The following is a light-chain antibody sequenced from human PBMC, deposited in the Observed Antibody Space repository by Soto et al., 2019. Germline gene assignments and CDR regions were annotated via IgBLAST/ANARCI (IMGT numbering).Light chain of an antibody. CDR3: KQYGRSPPSRT. J-gene: IGKJ1*01. V-gene: IGKV3-20*01. CDR2: GAS. Sequence: ETVVTQSPGTLSLSPGERATLSCRASQSVGSNYVPWYQQKPGQAPRLLFYGASSRATGIPDRFSGSGSGTEFTLTVSRLDPEDFAGYYCKQYGRSPPSRTFGHGTKVEIK. CDR1: QSVGSNY.